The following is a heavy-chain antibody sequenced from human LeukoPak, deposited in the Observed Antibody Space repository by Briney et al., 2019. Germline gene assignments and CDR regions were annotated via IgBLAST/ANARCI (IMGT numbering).Heavy chain of an antibody. Sequence: ASVKVSCKASGYTFTSYGISWVRQAPGQGLEWMGWISAYNGNTNYAQKLQGRVTMTTDTSTSTAYMELRSLRSDDTAVYYCARDSFAYSSSPVDYWGQGTLVTVSS. V-gene: IGHV1-18*01. CDR2: ISAYNGNT. J-gene: IGHJ4*02. D-gene: IGHD6-6*01. CDR3: ARDSFAYSSSPVDY. CDR1: GYTFTSYG.